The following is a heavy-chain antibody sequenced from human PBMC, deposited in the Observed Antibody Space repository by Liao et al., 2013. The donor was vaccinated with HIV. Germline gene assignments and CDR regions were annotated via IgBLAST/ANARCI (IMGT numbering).Heavy chain of an antibody. CDR3: ASGGWNEYFHR. CDR1: GGSFSGYY. J-gene: IGHJ1*01. Sequence: QVQLQQWGTGLLKSSETLSLTCAVYGGSFSGYYWSWIRQPPGKGLEWIGEINHSGSTNYNPSLKSRVTISLDRSKNEFSLKLRSLTDADTAVYYCASGGWNEYFHRWGPGTLVTVSA. CDR2: INHSGST. V-gene: IGHV4-34*01. D-gene: IGHD1-1*01.